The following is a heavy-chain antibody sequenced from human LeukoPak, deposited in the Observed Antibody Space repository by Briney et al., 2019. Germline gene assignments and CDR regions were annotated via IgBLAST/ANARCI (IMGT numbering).Heavy chain of an antibody. CDR1: GFTLSNHA. CDR2: VGIAGDT. J-gene: IGHJ4*02. D-gene: IGHD1-26*01. V-gene: IGHV3-13*01. Sequence: GGSLRLSCAASGFTLSNHAMHWVRRATGKGLEWVSAVGIAGDTFYPGSVKGRFTISRENAKNSLYLQMNSLRAEDTAVYYCAKKGATTGDFDYWGQGTLVTVSS. CDR3: AKKGATTGDFDY.